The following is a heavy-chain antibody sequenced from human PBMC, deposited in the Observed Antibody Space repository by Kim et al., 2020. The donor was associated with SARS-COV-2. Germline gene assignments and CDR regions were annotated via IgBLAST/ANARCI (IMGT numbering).Heavy chain of an antibody. J-gene: IGHJ6*02. V-gene: IGHV1-69*01. Sequence: AQKVQGGVPITADESTSTAYMELSSLGSEDTAVYYCARDRVAAAGTLMDVWGQGTTVTVSS. D-gene: IGHD6-13*01. CDR3: ARDRVAAAGTLMDV.